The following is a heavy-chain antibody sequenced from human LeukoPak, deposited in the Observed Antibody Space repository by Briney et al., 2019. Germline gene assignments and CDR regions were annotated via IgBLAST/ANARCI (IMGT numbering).Heavy chain of an antibody. Sequence: GGSLRLSCAASGFTFRTYAMTWVRQAPGKGLEWVSTISGSVSTTYSAASVKGRFTISRDNSKNTLYLQMNTLRAEDTALYYCAKHTAGASGFDFWGQGALVTVSS. V-gene: IGHV3-23*01. J-gene: IGHJ4*02. D-gene: IGHD1-26*01. CDR1: GFTFRTYA. CDR3: AKHTAGASGFDF. CDR2: ISGSVSTT.